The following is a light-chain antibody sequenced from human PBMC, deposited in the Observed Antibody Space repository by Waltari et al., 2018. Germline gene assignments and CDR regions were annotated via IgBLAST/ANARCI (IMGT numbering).Light chain of an antibody. Sequence: DIQMTQSPSTLSASVGDRVTITCRASQSISSWFAWYQQKPGKAPKLLIYKASSLESGVPSRFSGSGSATEFTLTISSLQPDDFATYYCQQYNSYSYTFGQGTKLEIK. CDR1: QSISSW. CDR3: QQYNSYSYT. V-gene: IGKV1-5*03. CDR2: KAS. J-gene: IGKJ2*01.